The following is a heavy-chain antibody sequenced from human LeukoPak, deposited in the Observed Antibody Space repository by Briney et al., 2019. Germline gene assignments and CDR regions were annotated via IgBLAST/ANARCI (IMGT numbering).Heavy chain of an antibody. CDR2: IYYSGST. Sequence: SETLSLTCAVYGGSFSGYYWSWIRQPPGKGLEWIGYIYYSGSTNYNPSLKSRVTISADTSKNQFSLKPSSVTAADTAVYYCASFTVTKAFDIWGQGTMVTVSS. CDR1: GGSFSGYY. V-gene: IGHV4-59*08. CDR3: ASFTVTKAFDI. D-gene: IGHD4-17*01. J-gene: IGHJ3*02.